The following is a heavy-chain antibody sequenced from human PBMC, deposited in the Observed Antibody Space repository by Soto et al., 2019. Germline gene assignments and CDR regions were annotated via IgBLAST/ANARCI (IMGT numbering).Heavy chain of an antibody. Sequence: PGGSLRLSCAASGFTFSSYSMNWVRQAPGKGQEWVSYISRSSSTIYYADSVKGRFTISRDNAKNSLYLQMNSLRAEDTAVYYCARASSSTLYFDYWGQGTLVTVSS. CDR1: GFTFSSYS. CDR3: ARASSSTLYFDY. D-gene: IGHD2-2*01. J-gene: IGHJ4*02. CDR2: ISRSSSTI. V-gene: IGHV3-48*01.